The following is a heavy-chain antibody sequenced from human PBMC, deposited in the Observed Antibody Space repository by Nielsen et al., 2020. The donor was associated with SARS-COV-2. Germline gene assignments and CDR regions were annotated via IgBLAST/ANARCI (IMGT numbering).Heavy chain of an antibody. CDR3: AREHYDILTGYSDAFDI. CDR2: IYYSGST. D-gene: IGHD3-9*01. Sequence: GSLRLSCTVSGGSISSYYWSWIRQPPGKGLEWIGYIYYSGSTNYNPSLKSRVTISVDTSKNQFSLKLSSVTAADTAVYYCAREHYDILTGYSDAFDIWGQGTMVTVSS. J-gene: IGHJ3*02. V-gene: IGHV4-59*01. CDR1: GGSISSYY.